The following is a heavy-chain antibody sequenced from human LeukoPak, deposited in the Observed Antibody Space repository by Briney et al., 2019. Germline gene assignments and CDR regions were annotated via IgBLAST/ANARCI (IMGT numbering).Heavy chain of an antibody. CDR1: GFTFSDYY. J-gene: IGHJ5*02. CDR2: ISSSGSTI. Sequence: PGGSLRLSCAASGFTFSDYYMSWIRQAPGKGLEWVSYISSSGSTIYYADSVKGRFTISRDNAKNSLYLQMNSLRAEDTAVYYCAREIGYCSSTSCRPRGWFDPWGQGTLVTVSS. CDR3: AREIGYCSSTSCRPRGWFDP. V-gene: IGHV3-11*01. D-gene: IGHD2-2*01.